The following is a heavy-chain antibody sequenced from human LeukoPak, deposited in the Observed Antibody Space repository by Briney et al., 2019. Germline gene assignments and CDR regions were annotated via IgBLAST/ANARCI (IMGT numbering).Heavy chain of an antibody. Sequence: GGSLRLSCAASGFTFSSYGMSWVRQAPGKGLEWVSAISGSGGSTYYADSVKGRFTISRDNSKNTMYLHMNSLRAEDTAVYYCAKGGGSSWPYYFDYWGQGALVTVSS. D-gene: IGHD6-13*01. CDR3: AKGGGSSWPYYFDY. V-gene: IGHV3-23*01. J-gene: IGHJ4*02. CDR1: GFTFSSYG. CDR2: ISGSGGST.